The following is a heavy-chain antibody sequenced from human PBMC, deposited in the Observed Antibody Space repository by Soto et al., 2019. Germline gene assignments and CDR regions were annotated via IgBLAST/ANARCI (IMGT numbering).Heavy chain of an antibody. CDR2: LSSNGIGT. V-gene: IGHV3-64D*06. J-gene: IGHJ6*02. Sequence: GGSLRLACSGSVFTVSSFGMHWVRQAPGEGLEHVSTLSSNGIGTYYADSVKGRFTFSRDTSKNTLYLQMSSLRTEDTAVYYCVKDMGQAAVGIRYPYGLDVWGLGTTVTVSS. CDR3: VKDMGQAAVGIRYPYGLDV. D-gene: IGHD6-13*01. CDR1: VFTVSSFG.